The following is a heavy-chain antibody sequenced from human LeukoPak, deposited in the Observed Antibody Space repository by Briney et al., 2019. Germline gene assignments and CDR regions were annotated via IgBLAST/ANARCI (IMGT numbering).Heavy chain of an antibody. Sequence: PGGSLRLSCSVWGFTFSTYVMQGVRQAPGEGVEYVSAISSNGDNTYYADSVKGRFTISRDNSKNTLYLQMSSLRADDTAVYYCVRGTGYWGQGTLVTVSS. CDR3: VRGTGY. CDR2: ISSNGDNT. CDR1: GFTFSTYV. J-gene: IGHJ4*02. V-gene: IGHV3-64D*06.